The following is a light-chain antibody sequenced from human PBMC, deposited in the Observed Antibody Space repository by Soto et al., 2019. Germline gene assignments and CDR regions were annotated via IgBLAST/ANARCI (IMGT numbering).Light chain of an antibody. CDR1: QDIWNF. Sequence: DIQMTQSPTSLSASVGDRVTITCRASQDIWNFVAWYQQKPGKAPKLLIYAASTLQSGIPSRFSGSGSGTDFTLTISSLQPEDVATYSCQKYSSVPVFGPGTKVEIK. CDR2: AAS. J-gene: IGKJ3*01. CDR3: QKYSSVPV. V-gene: IGKV1-27*01.